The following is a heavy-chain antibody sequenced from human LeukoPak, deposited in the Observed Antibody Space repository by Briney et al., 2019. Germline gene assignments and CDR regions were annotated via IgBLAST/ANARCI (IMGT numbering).Heavy chain of an antibody. CDR3: ARVRALAYCGGDCYKGMDV. CDR2: MNPNSGGT. V-gene: IGHV1-2*02. J-gene: IGHJ6*04. Sequence: GASVKVSCKASGYTFTDYYIHWVRQAPGQGLEWMAWMNPNSGGTSYAQKFQGRVTMTRDTSISTAYMELSRLRFEDTAVYYCARVRALAYCGGDCYKGMDVWGKGTTVTISS. D-gene: IGHD2-21*02. CDR1: GYTFTDYY.